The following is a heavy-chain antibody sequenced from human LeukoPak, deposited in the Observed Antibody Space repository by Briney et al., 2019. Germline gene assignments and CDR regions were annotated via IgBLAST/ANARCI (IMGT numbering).Heavy chain of an antibody. V-gene: IGHV4-39*01. CDR2: INHSGST. CDR3: ARPSFYGGTDY. Sequence: PSETLSLTCTVSGGSISSGGYYWSWIRQHPGKGLEWIGEINHSGSTNYNPSLKSRVTISVDTSKNQFSLKLSSVTAADTAVYYCARPSFYGGTDYWGQGTLVTVSS. D-gene: IGHD4-17*01. J-gene: IGHJ4*02. CDR1: GGSISSGGYY.